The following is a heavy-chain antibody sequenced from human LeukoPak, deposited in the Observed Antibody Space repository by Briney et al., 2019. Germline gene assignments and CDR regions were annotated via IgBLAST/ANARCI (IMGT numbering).Heavy chain of an antibody. CDR2: ISTEGSDK. Sequence: PGRSLRLSCEASGFTFSSYVMHWVRQAPGKGLECVAVISTEGSDKYYADSVKGRFSISRDNYETTLFLQMRSMSAEATAPYYCARAGGYTGGWTYGAGDYWGHGTLVTVSS. D-gene: IGHD2-8*02. CDR3: ARAGGYTGGWTYGAGDY. V-gene: IGHV3-30*04. CDR1: GFTFSSYV. J-gene: IGHJ4*01.